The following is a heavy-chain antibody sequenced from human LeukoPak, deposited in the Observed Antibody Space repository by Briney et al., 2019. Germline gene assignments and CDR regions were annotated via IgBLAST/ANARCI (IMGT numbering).Heavy chain of an antibody. CDR3: ANSYSPPHY. Sequence: GGSLRLSCAASGFTFGNSWMNWVRQAPGKRLVWVSRINTDGSDTTYAGSVKGRFTISRDNAKNTLYLQMNSLRAEDSAVYYCANSYSPPHYWGQGTLVTVSS. D-gene: IGHD3-10*01. V-gene: IGHV3-74*01. CDR2: INTDGSDT. J-gene: IGHJ4*02. CDR1: GFTFGNSW.